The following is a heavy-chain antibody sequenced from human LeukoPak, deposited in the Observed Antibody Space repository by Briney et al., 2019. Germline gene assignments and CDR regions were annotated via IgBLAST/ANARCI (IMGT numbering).Heavy chain of an antibody. CDR1: GYTFTGYY. CDR2: INPNSGGT. CDR3: ARSENYYDSSGSWFDP. Sequence: ASVKVSCKASGYTFTGYYMHWLRQAPGQGLEWMGRINPNSGGTNYAQKFQGRVTITRDTSISTAYMELSRLRSDDTAVYYCARSENYYDSSGSWFDPWGQGTLVTVSS. J-gene: IGHJ5*02. V-gene: IGHV1-2*06. D-gene: IGHD3-22*01.